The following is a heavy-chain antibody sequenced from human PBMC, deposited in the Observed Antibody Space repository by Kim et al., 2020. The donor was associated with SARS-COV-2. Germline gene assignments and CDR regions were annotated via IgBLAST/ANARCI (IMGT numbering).Heavy chain of an antibody. CDR2: IIPIVGTP. J-gene: IGHJ6*02. CDR1: GGTFSTYV. CDR3: ARDPRQRKKLRVYYYGLDV. V-gene: IGHV1-69*13. Sequence: SVKVSCKASGGTFSTYVISWVRQAPGQGLEWMGGIIPIVGTPNYAQKFRGRVTITADESTSTAYMELSSLRSDDTAVYYCARDPRQRKKLRVYYYGLDVWGQGTMVTVSS.